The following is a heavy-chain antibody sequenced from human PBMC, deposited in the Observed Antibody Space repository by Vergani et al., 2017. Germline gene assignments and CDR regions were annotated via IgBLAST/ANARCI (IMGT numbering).Heavy chain of an antibody. CDR2: IKQDGREK. J-gene: IGHJ4*02. CDR1: GFTFSSYW. D-gene: IGHD3-3*01. V-gene: IGHV3-7*03. Sequence: EVQLVESGGGLVQPGGSLRLSCAASGFTFSSYWMSWVRQAPGKGLEWVANIKQDGREKYYVDSVKGRFTISRDNAKNSLYLQMNSLRAEDTAVYYCAREGSLRGYYDFWSGYYNPSEPFDYWGQGTLVTVSS. CDR3: AREGSLRGYYDFWSGYYNPSEPFDY.